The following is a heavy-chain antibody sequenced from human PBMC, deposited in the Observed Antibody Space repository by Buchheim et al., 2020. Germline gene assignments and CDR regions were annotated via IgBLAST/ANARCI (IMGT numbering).Heavy chain of an antibody. V-gene: IGHV4-34*01. Sequence: QVQLQQWGAGLLKPSETLSLTCAVYGGSFSGYYWSWIRQPPGKGLEWIGEINHSGSTNYNPSLKSRVTISVDTSKSQFSLKLSSVTAADTAVYYCARRRYYDRYYFDYWGQGTL. CDR1: GGSFSGYY. CDR2: INHSGST. J-gene: IGHJ4*02. CDR3: ARRRYYDRYYFDY. D-gene: IGHD3-22*01.